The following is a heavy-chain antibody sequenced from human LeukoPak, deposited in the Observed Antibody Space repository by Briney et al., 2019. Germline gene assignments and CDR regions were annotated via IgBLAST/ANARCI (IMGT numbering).Heavy chain of an antibody. J-gene: IGHJ6*03. CDR3: AIVGAPNYYYYYMDV. V-gene: IGHV1-69*13. Sequence: ASVKVSCKASGGTFSSYAISWVRQARGQGVEWMGVIIPIFGTANYAQKFQGRVTITADESTSTAYMELSSLRSEDTAVYYCAIVGAPNYYYYYMDVWGKGTTVTISS. CDR2: IIPIFGTA. CDR1: GGTFSSYA. D-gene: IGHD1-26*01.